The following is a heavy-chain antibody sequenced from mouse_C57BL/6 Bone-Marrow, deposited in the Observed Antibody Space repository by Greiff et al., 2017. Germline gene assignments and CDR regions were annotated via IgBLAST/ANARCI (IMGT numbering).Heavy chain of an antibody. J-gene: IGHJ1*03. CDR3: ARKRYPYWYFDV. CDR1: GHTFTSYW. D-gene: IGHD1-1*01. CDR2: IYPGNGRT. V-gene: IGHV1-55*01. Sequence: QVQLQQPGAELVKPGASVKMSCKASGHTFTSYWITWVKQRPGQGLEWIGDIYPGNGRTNYNEKFKSKATLTVDTSPSTVHMQLTSLTSEESAVYYCARKRYPYWYFDVWGTGTTVTVSS.